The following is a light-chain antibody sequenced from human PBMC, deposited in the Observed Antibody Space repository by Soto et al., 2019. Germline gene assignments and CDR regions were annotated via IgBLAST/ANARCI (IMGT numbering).Light chain of an antibody. V-gene: IGKV1-5*03. CDR3: QRYNDYSWT. Sequence: DIHMTQSPSTLSASVGDRVTITCRASQSISVWLAWYQQKPGKAPNLLIYKTSSLETGVPSRFSGSGSGTECTLTISSLQPDDFATCYCQRYNDYSWTFGQGTKVEIK. J-gene: IGKJ1*01. CDR1: QSISVW. CDR2: KTS.